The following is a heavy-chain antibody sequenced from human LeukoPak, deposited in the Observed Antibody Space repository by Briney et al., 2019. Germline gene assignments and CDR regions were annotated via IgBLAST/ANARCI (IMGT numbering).Heavy chain of an antibody. Sequence: ASVKVSCKASGYTFTGYYMHWVRQAPGQGLEWIGWINPNSGGTNYAQKFQGRVTMTRDTSISTAYMELSRLRSDDTAVYYCARSRSKPQLNYYGMDVWGQGTTVTVSS. CDR1: GYTFTGYY. CDR2: INPNSGGT. V-gene: IGHV1-2*02. D-gene: IGHD1-1*01. J-gene: IGHJ6*02. CDR3: ARSRSKPQLNYYGMDV.